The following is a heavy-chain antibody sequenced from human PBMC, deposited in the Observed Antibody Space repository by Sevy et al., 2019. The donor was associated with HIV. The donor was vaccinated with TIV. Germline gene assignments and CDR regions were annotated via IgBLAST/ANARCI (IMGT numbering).Heavy chain of an antibody. J-gene: IGHJ4*02. CDR2: ISADNDNT. V-gene: IGHV1-18*01. CDR1: GYIFTSYV. CDR3: AREEGIAAGGSFDY. D-gene: IGHD6-13*01. Sequence: ASVKVSCKASGYIFTSYVINWVRQAPGQGLEWMGWISADNDNTNYAQKLQGRVTMTTDTSTSTAYMELRSLRSDDTAGYYCAREEGIAAGGSFDYWGQGTLVTVSS.